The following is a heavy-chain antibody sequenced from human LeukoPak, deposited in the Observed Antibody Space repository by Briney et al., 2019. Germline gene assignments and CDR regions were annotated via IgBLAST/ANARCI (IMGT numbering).Heavy chain of an antibody. J-gene: IGHJ6*03. D-gene: IGHD4-17*01. CDR1: GFTFSSYT. V-gene: IGHV3-48*01. CDR3: ARDTVTNAEYYYYYYYMDV. CDR2: ISSSSSTI. Sequence: PGGSLRLSCAASGFTFSSYTINWVRQAPGKGLEWVSYISSSSSTIYYADSVKGRLTISRDNAKNSLYLQMNSLRAEDTAVYYCARDTVTNAEYYYYYYYMDVWGKGTTVTISS.